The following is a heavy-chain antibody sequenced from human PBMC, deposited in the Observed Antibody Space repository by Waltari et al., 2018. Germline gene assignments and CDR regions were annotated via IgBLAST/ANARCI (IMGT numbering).Heavy chain of an antibody. CDR1: GFNFSSYW. CDR3: ASLAHGGKSGAFYY. J-gene: IGHJ4*02. V-gene: IGHV3-7*01. D-gene: IGHD2-15*01. Sequence: EVQLVESGGGLVQPGGSLRPPCAAAGFNFSSYWMRWVRRAPGMGCECLSNLNQVGCEKYYVDSVKCRFTISSDNANNSLYLQMNSLRAEDTAVYYCASLAHGGKSGAFYYWGQGTLVTVSS. CDR2: LNQVGCEK.